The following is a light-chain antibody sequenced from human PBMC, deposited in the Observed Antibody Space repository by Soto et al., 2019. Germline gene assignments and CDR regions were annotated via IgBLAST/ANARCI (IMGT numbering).Light chain of an antibody. CDR2: GNN. Sequence: QAVVTQPPSVSGAPGQRVTIPCTGGSSNIGAGYDVHWYQQIPGTAPRLLVYGNNNRPSGVPDRFSGSQSGTSASLAIAGLQAEDDADYYCQSSDSSLSGPVFGGGTKLTVL. CDR1: SSNIGAGYD. J-gene: IGLJ2*01. CDR3: QSSDSSLSGPV. V-gene: IGLV1-40*01.